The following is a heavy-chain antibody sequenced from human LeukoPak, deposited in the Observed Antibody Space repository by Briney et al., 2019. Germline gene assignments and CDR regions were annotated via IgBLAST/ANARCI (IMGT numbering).Heavy chain of an antibody. D-gene: IGHD5-12*01. CDR1: GFTFSSYS. CDR2: ISSSSSTI. Sequence: TGGSLRLSCAASGFTFSSYSMNWVRQAPGKGLEWVSYISSSSSTIYYADSVKGRFTISRDNAKNPLYLQMNSLRAEDTAVYYCARGARRGYSGYVHYFDYWGQGTLVTVSS. V-gene: IGHV3-48*01. CDR3: ARGARRGYSGYVHYFDY. J-gene: IGHJ4*02.